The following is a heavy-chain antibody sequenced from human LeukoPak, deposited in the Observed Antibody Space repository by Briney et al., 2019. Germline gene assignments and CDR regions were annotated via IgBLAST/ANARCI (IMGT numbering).Heavy chain of an antibody. CDR3: ARAQSLTAPAGTFANS. CDR1: GYTFTGYF. CDR2: INPNSGGT. J-gene: IGHJ4*02. V-gene: IGHV1-2*02. Sequence: ASVKVSCKASGYTFTGYFLHWVRRAPGQGFEWMGWINPNSGGTYYTQRFQGRVAMTRDTSISAAYMELSSLRSDDTAVYYCARAQSLTAPAGTFANSWGQGTLVTVSS. D-gene: IGHD6-13*01.